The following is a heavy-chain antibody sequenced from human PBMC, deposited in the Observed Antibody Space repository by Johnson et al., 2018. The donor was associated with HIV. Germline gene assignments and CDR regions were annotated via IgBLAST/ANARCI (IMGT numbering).Heavy chain of an antibody. V-gene: IGHV3-30-3*01. CDR2: ISYDGSNK. CDR1: GFTFSSYA. D-gene: IGHD1-26*01. Sequence: QVLLVESGGGVVQPGRSLRLSCAASGFTFSSYAMHWVRQAPGKGLEWVSVISYDGSNKYYADSVKGRFTISRDNSKNTLYLQMNSLRAEDTAVYYRARALVDDAFDIWGQGTMVTVSS. CDR3: ARALVDDAFDI. J-gene: IGHJ3*02.